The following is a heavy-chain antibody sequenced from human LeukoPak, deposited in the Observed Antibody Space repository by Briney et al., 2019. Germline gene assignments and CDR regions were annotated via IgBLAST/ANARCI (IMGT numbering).Heavy chain of an antibody. D-gene: IGHD2-21*02. CDR3: AKSSHYFFDY. Sequence: GGSLRLSCAASGFIFNNYAMNWVRQAPGKGLEWLSYFNSQNNIIQYTDSVKGRFTISRDNAKNSLYLQMNSLRDDDTAVYYCAKSSHYFFDYWGQGALVTVSS. CDR1: GFIFNNYA. CDR2: FNSQNNII. J-gene: IGHJ4*02. V-gene: IGHV3-48*02.